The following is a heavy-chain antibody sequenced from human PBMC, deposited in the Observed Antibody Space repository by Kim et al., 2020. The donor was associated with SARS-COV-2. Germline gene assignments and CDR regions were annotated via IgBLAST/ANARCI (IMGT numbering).Heavy chain of an antibody. V-gene: IGHV3-23*01. CDR2: ST. Sequence: STYSADSVKGRFTISKDNPKNTLYLQMNSLRAEDTAVYYCAGRAAASNHFDYWGQGTLVTVSS. CDR3: AGRAAASNHFDY. D-gene: IGHD6-25*01. J-gene: IGHJ4*02.